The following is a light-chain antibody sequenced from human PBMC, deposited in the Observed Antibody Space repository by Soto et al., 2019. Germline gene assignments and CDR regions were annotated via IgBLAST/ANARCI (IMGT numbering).Light chain of an antibody. CDR3: QHYGHALWA. CDR2: GAS. J-gene: IGKJ1*01. V-gene: IGKV3-20*01. Sequence: EVVVTQSPGTLSLSPGERATLSCRASQSVTSDYLAWYQKKPGQSPRLLMSGASRRATGVPDRFSGSGSGTDFTLTISRLEPEDFAVYYCQHYGHALWAFGQGTKVEIK. CDR1: QSVTSDY.